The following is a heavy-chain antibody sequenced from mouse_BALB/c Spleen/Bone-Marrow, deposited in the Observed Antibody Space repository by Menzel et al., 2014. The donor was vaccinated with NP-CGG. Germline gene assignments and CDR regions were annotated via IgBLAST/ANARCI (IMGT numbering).Heavy chain of an antibody. CDR2: IRHKANGYTT. J-gene: IGHJ1*01. CDR3: ARDTNSDIQSYLDD. D-gene: IGHD2-12*01. CDR1: GFTFTDYY. Sequence: EVQLQQSGGGLVQPGASLRLSCATSGFTFTDYYMSWVSQPPGKALEWFGLIRHKANGYTTDGSASVKGRFTISRENAQSILYLQKNTLRAEDSATYYGARDTNSDIQSYLDDWGAGTPVTVSS. V-gene: IGHV7-3*02.